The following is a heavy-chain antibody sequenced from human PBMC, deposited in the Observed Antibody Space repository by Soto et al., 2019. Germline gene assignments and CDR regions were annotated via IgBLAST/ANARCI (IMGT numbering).Heavy chain of an antibody. CDR3: AREIIRSSGSQGWFDP. D-gene: IGHD6-19*01. V-gene: IGHV1-3*01. J-gene: IGHJ5*02. CDR2: INAGNGNT. Sequence: ASGKVSCKASGYTFTSYAMHWVRQAPGQRLEWMGWINAGNGNTKYSQKFQGRVTITRDTSASTAYMELSSLRSEDTAVYYCAREIIRSSGSQGWFDPCGQGTLVTVSS. CDR1: GYTFTSYA.